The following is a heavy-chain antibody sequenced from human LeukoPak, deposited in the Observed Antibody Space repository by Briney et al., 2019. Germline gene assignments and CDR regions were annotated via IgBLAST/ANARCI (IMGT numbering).Heavy chain of an antibody. CDR3: ARGSSSWLDYYIDV. Sequence: SETLSLTCTVSGDSINHYYWNWIRQPPGKGLEWIGYIYNGGSPNYNPSPSLKSRVTISLDTSKNQFSLRLTSVTAADTAVYYCARGSSSWLDYYIDVWAKGTTVTVSS. V-gene: IGHV4-59*12. CDR1: GDSINHYY. CDR2: IYNGGSP. J-gene: IGHJ6*03. D-gene: IGHD6-13*01.